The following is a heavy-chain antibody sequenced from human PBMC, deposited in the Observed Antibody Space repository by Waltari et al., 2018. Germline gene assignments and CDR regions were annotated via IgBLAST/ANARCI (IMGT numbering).Heavy chain of an antibody. CDR2: MSGSGGST. J-gene: IGHJ4*02. Sequence: EVQLVESGGGLVQPGGSLRLSCAASGFTFSSYAMSWVRQAPGRGLEWVSAMSGSGGSTYYADSVKGRFTISRDNSKNTLYLQMNSLRAEDTAVYYCAKDEDNWNDQGLGYFDYWGQGTLVTVSS. CDR3: AKDEDNWNDQGLGYFDY. V-gene: IGHV3-23*04. D-gene: IGHD1-20*01. CDR1: GFTFSSYA.